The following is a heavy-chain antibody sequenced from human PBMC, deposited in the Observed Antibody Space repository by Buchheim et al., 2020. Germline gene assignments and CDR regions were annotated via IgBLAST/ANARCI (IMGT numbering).Heavy chain of an antibody. CDR3: ASQTGTTSYYYYYMDV. CDR1: GFTFSSFG. CDR2: ISYDGSSK. J-gene: IGHJ6*03. V-gene: IGHV3-30*03. Sequence: QVQLVESGGGVVQPGRSLRLSCAASGFTFSSFGMHWVRQAPGKGLEWVAVISYDGSSKYYAESVKGRFTISRDNSKSTLYLQMNSLRAEDTAVYYCASQTGTTSYYYYYMDVWGKGTT. D-gene: IGHD1-7*01.